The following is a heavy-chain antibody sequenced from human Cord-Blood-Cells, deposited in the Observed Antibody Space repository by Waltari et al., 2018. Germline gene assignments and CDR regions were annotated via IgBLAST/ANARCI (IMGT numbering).Heavy chain of an antibody. CDR1: GGTFSSDA. CDR3: ARDGKGDFWSGYYTRYYYYGMDV. J-gene: IGHJ6*02. Sequence: QVQLVQSGAEVKKPGSSVKVSCKASGGTFSSDAIRWVRQAPGQGTEWMGGIIPIFGTANYAQKFQGRVTITADESTSTAYMELSSLRSEDTAVYYCARDGKGDFWSGYYTRYYYYGMDVWGQGTTVTVSS. D-gene: IGHD3-3*01. CDR2: IIPIFGTA. V-gene: IGHV1-69*12.